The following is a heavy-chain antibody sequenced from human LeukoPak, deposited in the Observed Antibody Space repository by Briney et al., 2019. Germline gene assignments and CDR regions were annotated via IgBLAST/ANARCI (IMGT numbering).Heavy chain of an antibody. CDR3: ARGVVTAPQTFDY. V-gene: IGHV4-59*01. D-gene: IGHD2-21*02. CDR2: IYYSGST. Sequence: TSETLSLTCTVSGGSISSYYWSWIRQPPGKGLEWIGYIYYSGSTNYNPSLKSRVTISVDTSKNQFSLKLSSVTAADTAVYYCARGVVTAPQTFDYWGQGTLVTVSS. J-gene: IGHJ4*02. CDR1: GGSISSYY.